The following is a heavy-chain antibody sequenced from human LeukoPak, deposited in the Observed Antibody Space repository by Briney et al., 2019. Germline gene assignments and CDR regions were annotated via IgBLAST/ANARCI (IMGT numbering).Heavy chain of an antibody. J-gene: IGHJ4*02. Sequence: PSETLSLTCTVSGGSISSYYWSWIRQPPGKGLERIGYIYYSGSTNYNPSLKSRVSISVDTSKNQFSLKLSSVTAADTAVYYCARDSDVTYYDYWGQGTLVTASA. D-gene: IGHD3-10*01. CDR1: GGSISSYY. CDR3: ARDSDVTYYDY. CDR2: IYYSGST. V-gene: IGHV4-59*01.